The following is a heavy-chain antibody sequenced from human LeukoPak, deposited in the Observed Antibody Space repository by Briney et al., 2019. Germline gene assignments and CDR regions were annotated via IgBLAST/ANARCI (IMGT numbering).Heavy chain of an antibody. Sequence: PSETLSLTCSVSGGSITRSNYYWGWIRQPPGKGLEWIGSTYYSGATFYNPSLKSRVTISVDTSKNQFSLNLSSVTAADTAVYYCAGLGDGRTFDSWGQGTLVTVSS. J-gene: IGHJ4*02. V-gene: IGHV4-39*07. CDR1: GGSITRSNYY. CDR2: TYYSGAT. CDR3: AGLGDGRTFDS. D-gene: IGHD2-21*01.